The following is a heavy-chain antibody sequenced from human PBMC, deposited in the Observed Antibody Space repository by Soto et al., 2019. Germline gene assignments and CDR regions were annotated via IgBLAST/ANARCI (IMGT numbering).Heavy chain of an antibody. CDR2: INSDGSST. CDR1: GFTFSSYW. Sequence: EVQLVESGGGLVQPGGSLRLSCAASGFTFSSYWMRWVRQAPGKGLVWVSRINSDGSSTSYADSVKGRFTISRDNAKNTLYLQMNSLRAEDTAVYYCARDPRPYSGYEPLDYWGQGTLVTVSS. J-gene: IGHJ4*02. CDR3: ARDPRPYSGYEPLDY. D-gene: IGHD5-12*01. V-gene: IGHV3-74*01.